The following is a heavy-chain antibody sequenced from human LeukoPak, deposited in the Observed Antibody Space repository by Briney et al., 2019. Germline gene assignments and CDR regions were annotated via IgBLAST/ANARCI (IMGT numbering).Heavy chain of an antibody. J-gene: IGHJ4*02. V-gene: IGHV3-30*18. CDR3: TKGDRRTFGGKPDY. D-gene: IGHD4-23*01. Sequence: GGSLRLSCAASGFTFSSYGMHWVRQAPGKGLEWVAVISDDGSNKYYGDSVKGRFTISRDNPKNTLYLQMNSLRAEDTAIYYCTKGDRRTFGGKPDYWGQGTLVTVSS. CDR2: ISDDGSNK. CDR1: GFTFSSYG.